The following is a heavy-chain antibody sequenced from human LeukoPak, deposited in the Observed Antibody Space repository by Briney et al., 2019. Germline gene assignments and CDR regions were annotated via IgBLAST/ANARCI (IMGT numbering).Heavy chain of an antibody. V-gene: IGHV4-30-4*08. CDR2: IYYSGST. CDR3: AITGDFWSGYRFDY. Sequence: SQTLSLTCTVSGGSISSGDYYWSWIRQPPGKGLEWIGYIYYSGSTYYNPSLESRVTISVDTSKNQFSLKLSSVTAADTAVYYCAITGDFWSGYRFDYWGQGTLVTVSS. CDR1: GGSISSGDYY. D-gene: IGHD3-3*01. J-gene: IGHJ4*02.